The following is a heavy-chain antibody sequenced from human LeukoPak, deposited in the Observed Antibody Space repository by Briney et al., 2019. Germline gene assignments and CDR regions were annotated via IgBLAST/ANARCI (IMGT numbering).Heavy chain of an antibody. CDR2: ISGSGGST. CDR1: GFTFSSYA. V-gene: IGHV3-23*01. J-gene: IGHJ4*02. Sequence: GGSLRLSCAASGFTFSSYAMSWVRQAPGKGLEWVSAISGSGGSTYYADSVKGRFTISRDNSKNTLYLQMNSLRAEDTAVYYCATNRIVGATPPYYFDYWGQGTLVTVSS. D-gene: IGHD1-26*01. CDR3: ATNRIVGATPPYYFDY.